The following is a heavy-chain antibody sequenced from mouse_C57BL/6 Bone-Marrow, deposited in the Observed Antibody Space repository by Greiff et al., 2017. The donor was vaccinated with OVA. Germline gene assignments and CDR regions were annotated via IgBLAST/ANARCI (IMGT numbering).Heavy chain of an antibody. Sequence: VQVVESGAELARPGASVKLSCKASGYTFTSYGISWVKQRTGQGLEWIGEIYPRSGNTYYNEKFKGKATLTADKSSRTAYMELRSLTSEDSAVYFCARKEEIYYYGSSYPYYYAMDYWGQGTSVTVSS. J-gene: IGHJ4*01. CDR2: IYPRSGNT. V-gene: IGHV1-81*01. CDR1: GYTFTSYG. CDR3: ARKEEIYYYGSSYPYYYAMDY. D-gene: IGHD1-1*01.